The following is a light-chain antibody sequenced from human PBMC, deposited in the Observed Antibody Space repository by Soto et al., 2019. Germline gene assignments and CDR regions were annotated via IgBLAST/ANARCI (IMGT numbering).Light chain of an antibody. CDR3: QQYDNWPPMYT. CDR2: GAS. CDR1: QSVSSN. J-gene: IGKJ2*01. V-gene: IGKV3-15*01. Sequence: ELVMTQSPATLSVSPGERATLSCRASQSVSSNLAWYQQKPGQAPRLLIYGASTRATGIPARFSGSGSGTEFTLTISNLQSEDFAVYYCQQYDNWPPMYTFAQGTKLEIK.